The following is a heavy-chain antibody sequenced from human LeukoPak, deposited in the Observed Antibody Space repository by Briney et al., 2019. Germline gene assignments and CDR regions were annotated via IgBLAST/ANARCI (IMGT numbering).Heavy chain of an antibody. CDR2: IYYSGST. Sequence: PSETLSLTCTVSGGSIRSSSYYWGWIRQPPGKGLEWIGSIYYSGSTYYNPSLKSRVTISVDTSKNQFSLKLSSVTAADTAVYYCARHAVLLWFGELLCWGQGTLVTVSS. J-gene: IGHJ4*02. D-gene: IGHD3-10*01. V-gene: IGHV4-39*01. CDR1: GGSIRSSSYY. CDR3: ARHAVLLWFGELLC.